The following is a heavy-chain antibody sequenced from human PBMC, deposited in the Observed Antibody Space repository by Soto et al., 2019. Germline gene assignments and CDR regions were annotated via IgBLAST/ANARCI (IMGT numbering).Heavy chain of an antibody. J-gene: IGHJ6*02. D-gene: IGHD3-22*01. V-gene: IGHV1-46*01. CDR3: ARALSSGYFQGGVDV. Sequence: QVQLLQSGAEVKKTGASVKLSCKASGYTFTTYYMHWVRQAPEQGLEWMGIINPYDGTTTYAQKFQGRVTMTRDTSASTVHMELSSLRSEDTAVYYCARALSSGYFQGGVDVWGQGTTVTVSS. CDR2: INPYDGTT. CDR1: GYTFTTYY.